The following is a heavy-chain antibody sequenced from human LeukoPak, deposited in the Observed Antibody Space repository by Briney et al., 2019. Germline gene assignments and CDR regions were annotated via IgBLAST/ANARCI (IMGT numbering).Heavy chain of an antibody. CDR2: ISYDGSNK. Sequence: GRSLRLSCAASGSTFSSYGMHWVRQAPGKGLEWVAVISYDGSNKYYADSVKGRFTISRDNSKNTLYLQMNSLRAEDTAVYYCAKAAGSYSGALDYWGQGTLVTVSS. CDR1: GSTFSSYG. V-gene: IGHV3-30*18. D-gene: IGHD5-12*01. J-gene: IGHJ4*02. CDR3: AKAAGSYSGALDY.